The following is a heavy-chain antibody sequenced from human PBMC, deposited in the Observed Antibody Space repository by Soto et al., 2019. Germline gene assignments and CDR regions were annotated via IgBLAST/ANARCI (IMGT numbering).Heavy chain of an antibody. Sequence: QITLKESGPTLVKPTQTLTLTCTFSGFSLSTTGVGVGWIRQPPGKALEWLALIYWDDDKRYNPSLKSRLTITKDTSKNQVVPTMTNMDPVDTATYSCVQSRCGGDCLQSYSSHSYYGLDVWGQGTTVTVSS. V-gene: IGHV2-5*02. J-gene: IGHJ6*02. D-gene: IGHD2-21*01. CDR3: VQSRCGGDCLQSYSSHSYYGLDV. CDR1: GFSLSTTGVG. CDR2: IYWDDDK.